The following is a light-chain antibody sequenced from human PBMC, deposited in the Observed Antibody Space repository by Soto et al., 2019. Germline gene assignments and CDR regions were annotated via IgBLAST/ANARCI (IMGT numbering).Light chain of an antibody. CDR1: SNDVGGYNF. Sequence: QSALTQPPSASGSPGHSVTISCTGTSNDVGGYNFVSWYQQHPGKAPKLLIYEVSKRPSGVPDRFSGSKSGNAASLTVSGLQAEDEADYYCTSYAGTSSFEVFGGGTKLTVL. V-gene: IGLV2-8*01. CDR3: TSYAGTSSFEV. J-gene: IGLJ2*01. CDR2: EVS.